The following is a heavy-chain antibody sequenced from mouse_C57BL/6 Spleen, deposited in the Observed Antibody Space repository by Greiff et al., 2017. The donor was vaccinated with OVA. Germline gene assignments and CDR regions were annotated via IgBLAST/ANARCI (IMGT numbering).Heavy chain of an antibody. CDR3: AINSNADC. J-gene: IGHJ2*01. D-gene: IGHD2-5*01. CDR2: IHPSDGNT. Sequence: QVKLQQPGPDLVKPGPSVKVSCKASGYTFTSYWMNWVKQRPGQGLEWIGRIHPSDGNTNSNQTFKGKATLTVDKASCTAYMQLSSQTSEDSAVYYCAINSNADCWGQGTTLTVA. CDR1: GYTFTSYW. V-gene: IGHV1-74*01.